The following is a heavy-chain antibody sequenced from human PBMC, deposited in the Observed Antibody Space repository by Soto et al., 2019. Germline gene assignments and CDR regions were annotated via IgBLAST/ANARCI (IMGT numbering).Heavy chain of an antibody. CDR2: LTGSGAST. CDR3: AQDFGGRRPFHY. J-gene: IGHJ4*02. D-gene: IGHD1-26*01. CDR1: GVTFGSYA. V-gene: IGHV3-23*01. Sequence: EVQLLESGGGLAQPGGTMRITCAASGVTFGSYAMSWVRQAPGKGLEWVSALTGSGASTYYADSVRSRFIISRDNSKNTLYLQMHSLRAEYTAVYYCAQDFGGRRPFHYWCQGTLVTVSS.